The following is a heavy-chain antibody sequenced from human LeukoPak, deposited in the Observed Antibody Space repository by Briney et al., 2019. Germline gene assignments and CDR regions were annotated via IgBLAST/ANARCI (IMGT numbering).Heavy chain of an antibody. CDR3: ARGAAYDILTGYFFSAPMDV. Sequence: GASVKVSCKASGYTFTGYYMHWVRQAPGQGLEWMGWINPNSGGTNYAQKFQGRVTMTRDTSISTAYMELSRLRSDDTAVYYCARGAAYDILTGYFFSAPMDVWGKGTTVTISS. D-gene: IGHD3-9*01. CDR2: INPNSGGT. V-gene: IGHV1-2*02. CDR1: GYTFTGYY. J-gene: IGHJ6*03.